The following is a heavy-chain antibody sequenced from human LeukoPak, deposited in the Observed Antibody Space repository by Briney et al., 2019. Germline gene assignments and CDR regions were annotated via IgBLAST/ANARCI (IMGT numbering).Heavy chain of an antibody. CDR1: GGSFSGYY. V-gene: IGHV4-34*01. CDR2: INHSGST. D-gene: IGHD2-15*01. J-gene: IGHJ6*03. CDR3: ARLGYCSGGSCYYYYYMDV. Sequence: PSETLSLTCAVYGGSFSGYYWSWIRQPPGKGLEWIGEINHSGSTNYNPSLKSRVTISVDTSKNQFSLKLSSVTAADTAAYYCARLGYCSGGSCYYYYYMDVWGKGTTVTVS.